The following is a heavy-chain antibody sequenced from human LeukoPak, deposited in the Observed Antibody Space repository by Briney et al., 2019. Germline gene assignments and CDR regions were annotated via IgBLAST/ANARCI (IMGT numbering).Heavy chain of an antibody. CDR2: IYSGGST. CDR3: ARENHGSFDY. Sequence: PGGSLRLSCAASGFTVSSNYMSWVRQAPGKGLEWVSIIYSGGSTYYADSVKGRFTISRDNAKNSLYLQMNSLRAEDTAVYYCARENHGSFDYWGQGSLVTVSS. J-gene: IGHJ4*02. V-gene: IGHV3-53*01. CDR1: GFTVSSNY. D-gene: IGHD1-14*01.